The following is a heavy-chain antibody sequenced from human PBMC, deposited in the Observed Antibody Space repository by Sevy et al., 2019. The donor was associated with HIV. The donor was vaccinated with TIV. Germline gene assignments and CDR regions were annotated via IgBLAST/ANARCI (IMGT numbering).Heavy chain of an antibody. D-gene: IGHD2-8*01. CDR2: FDPEDGET. Sequence: ASVKVSCKVSGYTLTELSMHWVRQAPGKGLEWMGGFDPEDGETIYSQKFQGRVTMTEDTSTDTAYMELSSLRSEDTAVYYCATTHQYCTNGVCYKAVGFDPWGQGTLVTVSS. CDR3: ATTHQYCTNGVCYKAVGFDP. CDR1: GYTLTELS. V-gene: IGHV1-24*01. J-gene: IGHJ5*02.